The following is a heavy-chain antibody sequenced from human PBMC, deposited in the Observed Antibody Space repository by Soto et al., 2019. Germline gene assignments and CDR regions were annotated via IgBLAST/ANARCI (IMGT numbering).Heavy chain of an antibody. D-gene: IGHD5-18*01. Sequence: ASVKVSCKASGYTFTGYYMHWVRQAPGQGLEWMGWINPNSGGTNYAQKFQGRVTISADKSISTAYLQWSSLKASDTAMYYCARQLYSYGFIDYWGQGTLVTVSS. CDR1: GYTFTGYY. J-gene: IGHJ4*02. CDR3: ARQLYSYGFIDY. CDR2: INPNSGGT. V-gene: IGHV1-2*02.